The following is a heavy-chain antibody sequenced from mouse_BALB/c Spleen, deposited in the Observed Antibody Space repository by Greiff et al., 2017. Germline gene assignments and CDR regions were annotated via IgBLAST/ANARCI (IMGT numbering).Heavy chain of an antibody. D-gene: IGHD2-10*02. Sequence: VQLKESGPELVKPGASVKISCKASGYTFTDYNMHWVKQSHGKSLEWIGYIYPYNGGTGYNQKFKSKATLTVDNSSSTAYMELRSLTSEDSAVYYCARRGYGNYYAMDYWGQGTSVTVSS. CDR3: ARRGYGNYYAMDY. V-gene: IGHV1S29*02. CDR1: GYTFTDYN. J-gene: IGHJ4*01. CDR2: IYPYNGGT.